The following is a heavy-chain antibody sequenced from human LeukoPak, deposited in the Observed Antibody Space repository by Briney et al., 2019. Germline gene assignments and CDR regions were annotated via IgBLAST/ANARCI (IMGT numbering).Heavy chain of an antibody. J-gene: IGHJ4*02. CDR2: ISYDGSNK. Sequence: GSLRLSCAASGFTFSSYAMHWVRQAPGKGLEWVAVISYDGSNKYYADSVKGRFTISRDNSKNTLYLQMNSLRAEDTAVYYCARDRDHYYDSSGYSFDYWGQGTLVTVSS. CDR1: GFTFSSYA. V-gene: IGHV3-30*04. CDR3: ARDRDHYYDSSGYSFDY. D-gene: IGHD3-22*01.